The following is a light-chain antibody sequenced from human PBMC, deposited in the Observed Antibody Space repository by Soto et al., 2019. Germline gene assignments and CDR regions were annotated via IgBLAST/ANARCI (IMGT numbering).Light chain of an antibody. CDR2: AAS. V-gene: IGKV1-39*01. CDR3: QQSYTFPHT. J-gene: IGKJ4*01. Sequence: DIQMTQSPSSLSAFVGGRVTITCRASQNIYHYLNWYQQKPGKPPKLLIYAASTLQSGVPPAFSGSGSGTDFTLTISSLQPEDCAIYYCQQSYTFPHTFGGGTNLEIK. CDR1: QNIYHY.